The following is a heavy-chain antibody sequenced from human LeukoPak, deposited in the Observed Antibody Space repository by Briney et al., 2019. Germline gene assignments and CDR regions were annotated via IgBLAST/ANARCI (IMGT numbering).Heavy chain of an antibody. CDR3: ARDNSYYYYYYYMDV. V-gene: IGHV3-7*01. J-gene: IGHJ6*03. CDR2: IKQDGSEK. D-gene: IGHD4-23*01. CDR1: GFTFSSYW. Sequence: GGSLRLSCAASGFTFSSYWMSWVRQAPGKGLEWMANIKQDGSEKYYVDSVKGRFTISRDNAKNSLYLQMNSLRAEDTAVYYCARDNSYYYYYYYMDVWGKGTTVTVSS.